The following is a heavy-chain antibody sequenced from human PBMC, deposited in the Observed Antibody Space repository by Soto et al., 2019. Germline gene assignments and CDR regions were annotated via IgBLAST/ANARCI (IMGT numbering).Heavy chain of an antibody. CDR1: GFKFRSYS. Sequence: PGGSLRRSCAACGFKFRSYSMNWVRPAPGKGLEWVSYISSSSSTIYYADSVKGRFTISRDNAKNSLYLQMNSLRAEDTAVYYCARETLDRGVPYYYYMDVWGKGTTVTVSS. J-gene: IGHJ6*03. D-gene: IGHD3-10*01. V-gene: IGHV3-48*01. CDR2: ISSSSSTI. CDR3: ARETLDRGVPYYYYMDV.